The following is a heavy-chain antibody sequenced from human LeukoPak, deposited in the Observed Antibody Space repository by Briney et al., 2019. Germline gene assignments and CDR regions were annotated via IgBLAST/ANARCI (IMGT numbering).Heavy chain of an antibody. CDR2: INSGGSGT. CDR3: IRDFLTVTTNDY. V-gene: IGHV3-74*01. D-gene: IGHD4-11*01. J-gene: IGHJ4*02. Sequence: GGSLRLSCAASGFNFASNWMHWVRQTPGKGLVWVSRINSGGSGTSYADSVEGRFTISRDNAKNTLFLQMNSLRAEDTAVYYCIRDFLTVTTNDYWGQGTLVTVSS. CDR1: GFNFASNW.